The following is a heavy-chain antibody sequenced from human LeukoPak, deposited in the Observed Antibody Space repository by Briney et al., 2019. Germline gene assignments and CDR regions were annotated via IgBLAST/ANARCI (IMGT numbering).Heavy chain of an antibody. CDR1: GGSISSYY. CDR2: IYTSGST. CDR3: ARGGRDGYKEYYFDY. D-gene: IGHD5-24*01. Sequence: SETLSLTCTVSGGSISSYYWSWIRQPAGKGLEWIGRIYTSGSTNYNPSLKSRVTISVDTSKNQFSLKLSSVTAADTAVYYCARGGRDGYKEYYFDYWGQGIVVTVSS. V-gene: IGHV4-4*07. J-gene: IGHJ4*02.